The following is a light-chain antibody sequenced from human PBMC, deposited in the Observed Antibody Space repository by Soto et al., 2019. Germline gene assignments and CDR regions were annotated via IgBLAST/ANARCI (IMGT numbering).Light chain of an antibody. CDR3: SAHAHGVV. Sequence: QSALTQPASVSGSPGQSITLSCTRTSCGVESNNLVSWYQHHPGKAPQLIIYEGSQRPSGVSDRFSGSRSGNTASLTISGLQAEDEADYYCSAHAHGVVFGGGTKLTVL. CDR2: EGS. CDR1: SCGVESNNL. V-gene: IGLV2-23*01. J-gene: IGLJ2*01.